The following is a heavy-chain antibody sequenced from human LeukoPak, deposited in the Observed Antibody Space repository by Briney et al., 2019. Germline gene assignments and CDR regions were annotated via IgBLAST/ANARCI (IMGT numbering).Heavy chain of an antibody. CDR1: GFTFSSYA. CDR2: ISYDGGNK. CDR3: AREMGVSVASGSYFDY. D-gene: IGHD3-16*02. J-gene: IGHJ4*02. Sequence: PGGSLRLSCAASGFTFSSYAMHWVRQAPGKGLEWVAVISYDGGNKYYADSVKGRFTISRDNSKNTLYLQMNSLRAEDTAVYYCAREMGVSVASGSYFDYWGQGTLVTVSS. V-gene: IGHV3-30-3*01.